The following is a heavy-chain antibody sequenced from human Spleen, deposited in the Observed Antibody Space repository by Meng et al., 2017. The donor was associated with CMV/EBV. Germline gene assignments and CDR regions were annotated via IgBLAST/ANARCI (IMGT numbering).Heavy chain of an antibody. J-gene: IGHJ5*02. Sequence: SGVTFSTYWMHWVRQAPGKGLVWVSRINSDGSSTSYADSVKGRFTISRDSAKNTLHLQMNSLRAEDTAVYYCARVGGYCSGGTCFGAWGQGTLVTVSS. CDR1: GVTFSTYW. CDR3: ARVGGYCSGGTCFGA. CDR2: INSDGSST. D-gene: IGHD2-15*01. V-gene: IGHV3-74*01.